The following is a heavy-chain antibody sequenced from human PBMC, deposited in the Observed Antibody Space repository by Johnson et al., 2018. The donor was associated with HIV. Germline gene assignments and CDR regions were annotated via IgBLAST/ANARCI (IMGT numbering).Heavy chain of an antibody. CDR3: AKVGGTTSLRDAVDI. CDR1: GFTFSSYG. V-gene: IGHV3-30*18. Sequence: QVQLVESGGGVVQPGRSLRLSCAASGFTFSSYGMHWVRQAPGKGLEWVAVISYDGSNKYYADSVKGRFTISRDNSKNTLYLQMNSLRAEDTAVYYCAKVGGTTSLRDAVDIWGQGTMVTVSS. D-gene: IGHD1-1*01. J-gene: IGHJ3*02. CDR2: ISYDGSNK.